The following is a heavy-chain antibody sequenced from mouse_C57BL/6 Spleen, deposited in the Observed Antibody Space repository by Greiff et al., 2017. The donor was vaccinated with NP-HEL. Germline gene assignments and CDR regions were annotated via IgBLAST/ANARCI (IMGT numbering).Heavy chain of an antibody. V-gene: IGHV5-6*01. CDR2: ISSGGSYT. CDR3: ERSRLEGFAY. Sequence: DVHLVESGGDLVKPGGSLKLSCAASGFTFSSYGMSWVRQTPDKRLEWVATISSGGSYTYYPDSVKGRFTISRDNAKNTLYLQMSSLKSEDTAMYYCERSRLEGFAYWGQGTLVTVSA. J-gene: IGHJ3*01. CDR1: GFTFSSYG.